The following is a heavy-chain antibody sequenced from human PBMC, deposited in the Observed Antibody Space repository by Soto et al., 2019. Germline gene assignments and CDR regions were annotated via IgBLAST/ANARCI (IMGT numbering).Heavy chain of an antibody. CDR1: GFTFDDYA. J-gene: IGHJ6*02. Sequence: PGGSLRLSCAASGFTFDDYAMHWVRQAPGMGLEWVSGISWNSGTIGYADSVKGRFTISRDNAKNSLYLQMNSLRAEDTALYYCAKYNYYDFWSAQNYYYYGMDVWGQGTTVTVSS. V-gene: IGHV3-9*01. CDR3: AKYNYYDFWSAQNYYYYGMDV. D-gene: IGHD3-3*01. CDR2: ISWNSGTI.